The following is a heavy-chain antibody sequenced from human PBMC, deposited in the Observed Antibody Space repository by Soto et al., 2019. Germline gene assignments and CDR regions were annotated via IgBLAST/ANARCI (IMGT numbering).Heavy chain of an antibody. Sequence: EVQLVESGGGLVQPGGSLRLSCAASGFTFSSYEMNWVRQAPGKGLEWVSYISSSGSTIYYADSVKGRFTISRDNAKNPLYLQMNSLRAEDTAVYYCARSDYADYYYGMDVWGQGTTVTVSS. CDR3: ARSDYADYYYGMDV. V-gene: IGHV3-48*03. CDR2: ISSSGSTI. CDR1: GFTFSSYE. J-gene: IGHJ6*02. D-gene: IGHD4-17*01.